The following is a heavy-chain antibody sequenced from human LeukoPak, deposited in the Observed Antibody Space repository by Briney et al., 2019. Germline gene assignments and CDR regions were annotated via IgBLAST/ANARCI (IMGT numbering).Heavy chain of an antibody. CDR1: GGSNSSYY. CDR3: AREVCSLAAAGMGWFDP. D-gene: IGHD6-13*01. CDR2: IYTSGST. Sequence: SETLSLTCTVSGGSNSSYYWSWIRQPAGKGLEWIGRIYTSGSTNYNPSLKSRVTMSVDTSKNQFSLKLSSVTAADTAVYYCAREVCSLAAAGMGWFDPWGQGTLVTVSS. V-gene: IGHV4-4*07. J-gene: IGHJ5*02.